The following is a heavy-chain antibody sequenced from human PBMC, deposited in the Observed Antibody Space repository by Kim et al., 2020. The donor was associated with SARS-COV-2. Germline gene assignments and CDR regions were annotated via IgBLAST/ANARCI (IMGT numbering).Heavy chain of an antibody. J-gene: IGHJ4*02. CDR3: ARQKFDSATVFDY. D-gene: IGHD3-10*01. Sequence: GGSLRLSCVASGFNFRTHWMSWVRQAPGKGLEWVASIKEDGSLIYSVDSVKGRFTISRDNARDSLFLQMNTLRPEDTAVYYCARQKFDSATVFDYWGQGTLVTVPS. V-gene: IGHV3-7*01. CDR2: IKEDGSLI. CDR1: GFNFRTHW.